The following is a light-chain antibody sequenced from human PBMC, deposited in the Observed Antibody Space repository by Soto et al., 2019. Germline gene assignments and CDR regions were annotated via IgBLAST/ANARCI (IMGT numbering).Light chain of an antibody. CDR1: QGISSY. V-gene: IGKV1-9*01. J-gene: IGKJ3*01. CDR3: QQLNCYTPT. Sequence: DIQLTQSPSFLSASVGDRVTITCRASQGISSYLAWYQQKPGKAPKLLNYAAFTLQSAVPSRFSGSGSGTESTLSASILQPNFFATPSGQQLNCYTPTFGPGTKVDI. CDR2: AAF.